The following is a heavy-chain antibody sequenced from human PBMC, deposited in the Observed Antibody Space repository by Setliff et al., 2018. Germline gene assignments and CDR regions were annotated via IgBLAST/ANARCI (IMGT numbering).Heavy chain of an antibody. J-gene: IGHJ4*02. CDR2: INGGNGNT. D-gene: IGHD2-2*02. CDR3: ARGGQLLYPWDY. V-gene: IGHV1-3*01. CDR1: GYTFTTYA. Sequence: ASVKVSCKASGYTFTTYAIHWVRQAPGQRLEWMGWINGGNGNTKYLEKFQGRVTITRNTSASTVYMELSSLRSEDTAVYYCARGGQLLYPWDYWGQGTLVTVSS.